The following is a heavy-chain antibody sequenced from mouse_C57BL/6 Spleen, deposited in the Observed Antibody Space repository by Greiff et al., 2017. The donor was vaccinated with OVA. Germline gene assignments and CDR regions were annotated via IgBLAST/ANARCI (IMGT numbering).Heavy chain of an antibody. J-gene: IGHJ2*01. V-gene: IGHV5-6*01. Sequence: EVQVVESGGDLVKPGGSLKLSCAASGFTFSSYGMSWVRQTPDKRLEWVATISSGGSYTYYPDSVKGRFTISRDNAKNTLYLQMSSLKSEDTARYYCARRDYDYFDYWGQGTTLTVSS. CDR1: GFTFSSYG. D-gene: IGHD1-1*02. CDR3: ARRDYDYFDY. CDR2: ISSGGSYT.